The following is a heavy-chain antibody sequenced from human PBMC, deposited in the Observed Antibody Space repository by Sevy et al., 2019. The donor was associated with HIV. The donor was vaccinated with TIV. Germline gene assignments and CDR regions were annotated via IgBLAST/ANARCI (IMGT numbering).Heavy chain of an antibody. J-gene: IGHJ6*02. V-gene: IGHV1-2*06. D-gene: IGHD3-3*01. CDR2: INPISGGT. CDR3: ARAPTDFWTGGMAV. CDR1: GYAFTGYY. Sequence: ASVKVSCKASGYAFTGYYIHWVRQAPGQGLEWMGRINPISGGTDDSQKFQGRVTMTRDTSISTAYMDVSRLTTDETAVYYGARAPTDFWTGGMAVWGQGTVVTVSS.